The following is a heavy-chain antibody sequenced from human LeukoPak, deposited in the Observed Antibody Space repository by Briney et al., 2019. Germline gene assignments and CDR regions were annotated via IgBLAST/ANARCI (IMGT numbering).Heavy chain of an antibody. V-gene: IGHV4-59*01. J-gene: IGHJ3*02. CDR3: ARNYYDSSGSDI. D-gene: IGHD3-22*01. CDR1: GGSISSYY. CDR2: IYYSGST. Sequence: SETLSLTCTVSGGSISSYYWSWIRQPPGKGLEWIGYIYYSGSTNYNPSLKSRVTISIDTSKSQFSLKLSSVTAADTAVYYCARNYYDSSGSDIWGQGTMVTVSS.